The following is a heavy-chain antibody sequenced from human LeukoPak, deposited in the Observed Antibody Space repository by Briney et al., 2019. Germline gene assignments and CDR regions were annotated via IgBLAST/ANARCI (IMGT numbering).Heavy chain of an antibody. V-gene: IGHV4-59*01. D-gene: IGHD5-24*01. CDR2: IYYSGST. CDR3: ARENGYNAFDY. J-gene: IGHJ4*02. Sequence: SETLSLTCTVSGGSISSYYWSWIRQPPGKGLEWIGYIYYSGSTNYNPSLKSRVTISVDTSKNQFSLKLSSVTAADTAVYYCARENGYNAFDYWGQGTLVTVSS. CDR1: GGSISSYY.